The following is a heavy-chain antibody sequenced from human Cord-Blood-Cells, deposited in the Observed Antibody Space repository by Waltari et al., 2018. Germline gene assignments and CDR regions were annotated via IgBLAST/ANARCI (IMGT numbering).Heavy chain of an antibody. V-gene: IGHV3-49*05. Sequence: EVQLVESGVGLVKPGRSLRLSCTASGFTFGDYAMSWFRQAPGKGLEWVGFIRSKAYGGTTEYATSVKGRFTISRDDSKSIAYLQMNSLKTEDTAVYYCTRVFYGSGSYYNVDYWGQGTLVTVSS. D-gene: IGHD3-10*01. CDR2: IRSKAYGGTT. CDR3: TRVFYGSGSYYNVDY. CDR1: GFTFGDYA. J-gene: IGHJ4*02.